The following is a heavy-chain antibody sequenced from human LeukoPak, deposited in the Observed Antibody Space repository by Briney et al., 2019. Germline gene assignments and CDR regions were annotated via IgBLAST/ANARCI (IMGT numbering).Heavy chain of an antibody. J-gene: IGHJ3*02. V-gene: IGHV4-31*11. CDR2: IYYSGST. CDR3: ARGNVATAGQDSFYI. D-gene: IGHD6-13*01. CDR1: GGSFSGYY. Sequence: SETLSLTCAVYGGSFSGYYWSWIRQHPGKGLEWIGYIYYSGSTYYNPSLKSRVTISVDTSKNQFSLKLSSVTAADTAVYYCARGNVATAGQDSFYIWGQGTMVTVSS.